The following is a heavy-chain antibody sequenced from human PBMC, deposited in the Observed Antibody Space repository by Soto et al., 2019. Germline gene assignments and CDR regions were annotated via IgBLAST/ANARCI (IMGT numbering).Heavy chain of an antibody. V-gene: IGHV1-58*02. J-gene: IGHJ3*02. CDR2: IVVGSGNT. Sequence: QMQLVQSGPEVKKPGTSVKVSCKASGFTFTSSAMQWVRQARGQRLEWIGWIVVGSGNTNYAQKFQERVTITRDMSKSTAYMELSSLRCEDTAVYYCAAVAMGQQLVGGGAFDIWGQGTMVTVSS. D-gene: IGHD6-13*01. CDR1: GFTFTSSA. CDR3: AAVAMGQQLVGGGAFDI.